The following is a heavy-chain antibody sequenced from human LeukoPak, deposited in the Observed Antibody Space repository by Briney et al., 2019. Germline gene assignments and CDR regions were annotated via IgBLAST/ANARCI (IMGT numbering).Heavy chain of an antibody. CDR2: ISGSGDST. Sequence: PGGSLRLSCAASGFTFSSYAMSWVRQAPGKGLEWVSAISGSGDSTYYADSVKGRFTISRDNSKNTLYLQMNSLRAEDTAVYYCARVGSSGWYDSYYFDYWGQGTLVTVSS. V-gene: IGHV3-23*01. J-gene: IGHJ4*02. CDR1: GFTFSSYA. CDR3: ARVGSSGWYDSYYFDY. D-gene: IGHD6-19*01.